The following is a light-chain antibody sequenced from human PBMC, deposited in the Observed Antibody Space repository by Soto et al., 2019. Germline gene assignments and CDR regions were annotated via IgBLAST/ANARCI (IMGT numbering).Light chain of an antibody. CDR1: QSVSSN. V-gene: IGKV3-15*01. CDR2: GAS. CDR3: QQFGTTLT. J-gene: IGKJ4*01. Sequence: EISMTQSPATLSVSPGERATLSCRASQSVSSNLAWYQQKPGQAPRLLIYGASTRATGIPARFSGSGSGTDFTLTISRLEPEDFAVYFCQQFGTTLTFGGGTKVDIK.